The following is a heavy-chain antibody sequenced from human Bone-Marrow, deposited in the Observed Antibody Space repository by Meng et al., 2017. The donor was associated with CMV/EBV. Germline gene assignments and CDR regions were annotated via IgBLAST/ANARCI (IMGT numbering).Heavy chain of an antibody. J-gene: IGHJ5*02. V-gene: IGHV4-34*01. CDR3: ARGNRRVVRTGTWFDP. D-gene: IGHD2-15*01. CDR1: GGSFSGYY. CDR2: INHSGST. Sequence: GSLRLSCAVYGGSFSGYYWSWIRQPPGKGLEWIGEINHSGSTNYNPSLKSRVTISVDTSKNQFSLKLSSVTAADTAVYYCARGNRRVVRTGTWFDPWGQGTLVTVSS.